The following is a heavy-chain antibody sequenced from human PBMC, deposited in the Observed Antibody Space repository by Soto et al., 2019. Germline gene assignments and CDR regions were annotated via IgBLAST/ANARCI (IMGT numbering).Heavy chain of an antibody. CDR3: ARAPYYHSLPFEY. V-gene: IGHV4-31*03. J-gene: IGHJ4*02. CDR2: IYYSGST. D-gene: IGHD3-22*01. CDR1: VVSISSGGYY. Sequence: SETLSLTCTFSVVSISSGGYYCSWIRQHPGKGLEWIGYIYYSGSTYYNPSLKSRVTISVDTSKNQFSLKLSSVTAADTAVYYCARAPYYHSLPFEYWGQGTLVSLSS.